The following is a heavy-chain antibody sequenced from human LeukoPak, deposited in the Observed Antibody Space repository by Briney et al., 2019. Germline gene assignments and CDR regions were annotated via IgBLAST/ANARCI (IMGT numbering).Heavy chain of an antibody. J-gene: IGHJ3*02. CDR2: MNPNSGNT. V-gene: IGHV1-8*03. CDR1: GYTFTSYD. CDR3: ARGGSGSYYDAFDI. Sequence: ASVKVSCKASGYTFTSYDINWVRRATGQGLEWMGWMNPNSGNTGYAQKFQGRVTITRNTSISTAYMELSSLRSEDTAVYYCARGGSGSYYDAFDIWGQGTMVTVSS. D-gene: IGHD3-10*01.